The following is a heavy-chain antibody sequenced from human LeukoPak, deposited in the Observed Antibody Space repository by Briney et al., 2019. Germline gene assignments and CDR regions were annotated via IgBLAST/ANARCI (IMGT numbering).Heavy chain of an antibody. V-gene: IGHV4-61*02. Sequence: SQTLSLTCTVSGGSISSGSYYWSWIRQPAGKGLEWIGRIYTSGSTNYNPSLKSRVTISVDTSKNQFSLKLSSVTAADTAVYNCARDEWGWFDPWGQGTLVTVSS. D-gene: IGHD1-26*01. J-gene: IGHJ5*02. CDR2: IYTSGST. CDR3: ARDEWGWFDP. CDR1: GGSISSGSYY.